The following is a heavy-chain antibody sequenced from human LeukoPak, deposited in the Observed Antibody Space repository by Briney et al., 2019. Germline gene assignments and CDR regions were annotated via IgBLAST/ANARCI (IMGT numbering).Heavy chain of an antibody. CDR2: IYYSGST. CDR1: GGSISSSSYY. Sequence: PSETLSLTCTVSGGSISSSSYYWGWIRQPPGKGLEWIGSIYYSGSTYYNPSLKSRVTISVDTSKNQFSLKLSSVTAADTAVYYCARHHTQGAYYYDSSGYLGYWGQGTLVTVSS. J-gene: IGHJ4*02. D-gene: IGHD3-22*01. CDR3: ARHHTQGAYYYDSSGYLGY. V-gene: IGHV4-39*01.